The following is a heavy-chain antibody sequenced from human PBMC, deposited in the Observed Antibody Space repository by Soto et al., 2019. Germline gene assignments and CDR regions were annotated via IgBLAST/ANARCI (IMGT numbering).Heavy chain of an antibody. CDR2: IYWDDDN. D-gene: IGHD3-9*01. J-gene: IGHJ3*02. V-gene: IGHV2-5*02. CDR1: GFSLSTSGVG. Sequence: QITLKESGPTLVKPTQTLTLTCTFSGFSLSTSGVGVGWIRQPPEKALEWLALIYWDDDNRYSPSLKSRLTITKDTSKNPVVLTMTNMDPVDTATYYCAHARRRYDAFDIWGQGTMVTVSS. CDR3: AHARRRYDAFDI.